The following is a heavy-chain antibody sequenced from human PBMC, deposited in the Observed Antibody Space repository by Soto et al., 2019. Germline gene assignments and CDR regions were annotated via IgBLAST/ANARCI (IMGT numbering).Heavy chain of an antibody. CDR3: AREGSGYDRFDY. V-gene: IGHV1-69*13. CDR2: IIPIFGTA. Sequence: SSVKVSCKASGGTFSSYAISWVRQAPGQGLEWMGGIIPIFGTANYAQKFQGRVTITADESTSTAYMELSSLRSEDTAVYYCAREGSGYDRFDYWGQGTLVTVSS. J-gene: IGHJ4*02. D-gene: IGHD5-12*01. CDR1: GGTFSSYA.